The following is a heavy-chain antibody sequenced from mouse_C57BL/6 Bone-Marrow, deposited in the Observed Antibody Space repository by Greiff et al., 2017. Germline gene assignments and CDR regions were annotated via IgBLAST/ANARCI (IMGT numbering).Heavy chain of an antibody. CDR1: GFTFSSYT. V-gene: IGHV5-9*01. J-gene: IGHJ3*01. CDR2: ISGGGGNT. Sequence: EVKLVESGGGLVKPGGSLKLSCAASGFTFSSYTMSWVRQTPEKRLEWVATISGGGGNTYYPDSVKGRFTISRDNAQNTLYLRMSSRRSEDTAWYYGAGDWFAYWGQGTRVTVSA. CDR3: AGDWFAY.